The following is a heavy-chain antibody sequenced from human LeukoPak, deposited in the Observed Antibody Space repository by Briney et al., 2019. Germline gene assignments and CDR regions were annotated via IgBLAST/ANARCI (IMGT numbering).Heavy chain of an antibody. Sequence: SETLSLTCTVSGGSISSSSYYWGWIRQPPGKGLEWIGSIYYSGSTYYNPSLKSRVTISVDTSKNQFSLKLSSVTAADTAVYYCARTYYYDSSGYWVPPYYYYYYMDVWGKGTTVTISS. CDR3: ARTYYYDSSGYWVPPYYYYYYMDV. V-gene: IGHV4-39*01. CDR1: GGSISSSSYY. J-gene: IGHJ6*03. CDR2: IYYSGST. D-gene: IGHD3-22*01.